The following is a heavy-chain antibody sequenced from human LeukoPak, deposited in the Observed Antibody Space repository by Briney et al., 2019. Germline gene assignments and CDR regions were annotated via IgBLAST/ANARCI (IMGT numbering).Heavy chain of an antibody. J-gene: IGHJ3*02. D-gene: IGHD3-22*01. Sequence: GGSLRLSCAASGFTFSDYYMSWIRQAPGKGLEWVSYISSSGSTIYYADSVKGRFTISRDNAKNSLYLQMNSLRAEDTAVYYCAKDLARYYYDSSGYYEAAFDIWGQGTMVTVSS. CDR2: ISSSGSTI. CDR3: AKDLARYYYDSSGYYEAAFDI. CDR1: GFTFSDYY. V-gene: IGHV3-11*04.